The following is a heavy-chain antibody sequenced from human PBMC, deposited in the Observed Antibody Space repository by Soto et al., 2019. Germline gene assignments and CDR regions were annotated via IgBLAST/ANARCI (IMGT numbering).Heavy chain of an antibody. J-gene: IGHJ3*02. D-gene: IGHD6-19*01. CDR3: ARRDSSGWPGSFDI. CDR2: IIPILGIA. V-gene: IGHV1-69*10. Sequence: ASVKVSCKASGGTFSSYTISWVRQAPGQGLEWMGGIIPILGIANYAQKFQGRVTITADKSTSTAYMELSSLRSEDTAVYYCARRDSSGWPGSFDIWGQGTMVTVSS. CDR1: GGTFSSYT.